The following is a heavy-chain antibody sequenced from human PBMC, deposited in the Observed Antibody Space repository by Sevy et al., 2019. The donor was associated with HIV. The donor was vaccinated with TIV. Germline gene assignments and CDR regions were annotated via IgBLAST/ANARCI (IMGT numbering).Heavy chain of an antibody. J-gene: IGHJ3*02. CDR1: GFTVSSNY. V-gene: IGHV3-53*01. D-gene: IGHD4-17*01. CDR2: IYSGGST. CDR3: ARESPTGTLRGGAFDI. Sequence: GGSLRLSCAASGFTVSSNYMSWVRQAPGKGLEWVSVIYSGGSTYYADSVKGRFTISRDNSKNTLYLQMNSLRAEDTAVYYCARESPTGTLRGGAFDIWGQGTMVTVSS.